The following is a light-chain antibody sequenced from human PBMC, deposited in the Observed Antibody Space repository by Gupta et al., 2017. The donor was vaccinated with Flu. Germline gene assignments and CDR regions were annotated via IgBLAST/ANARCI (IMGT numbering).Light chain of an antibody. CDR1: QSVNNNL. Sequence: GTLSLSPGERATLACRASQSVNNNLLTWYQQKPGQAPRLLIYGASSRATGIPDRFSGSGSGTDFTLTIRRLEPEDFAVYYCQQYGISGYTFGQGTKLEIK. J-gene: IGKJ2*01. CDR3: QQYGISGYT. CDR2: GAS. V-gene: IGKV3-20*01.